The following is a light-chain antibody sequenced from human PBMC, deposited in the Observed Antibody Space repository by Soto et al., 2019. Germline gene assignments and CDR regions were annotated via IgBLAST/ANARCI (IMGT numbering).Light chain of an antibody. CDR2: DVS. J-gene: IGKJ4*01. Sequence: EIVLTQSPATLSLSPGERATLSCRASHTVDSYLTWYQQRPGQAPRLLIYDVSKRATGIPVRFSGSGSGTDFTLTISSLELEDVAIYYCQQRRNWPLTFGGGTKVEIK. CDR1: HTVDSY. CDR3: QQRRNWPLT. V-gene: IGKV3-11*01.